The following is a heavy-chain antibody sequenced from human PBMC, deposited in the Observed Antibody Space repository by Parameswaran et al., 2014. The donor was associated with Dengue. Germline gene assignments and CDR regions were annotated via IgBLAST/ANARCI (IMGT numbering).Heavy chain of an antibody. CDR2: IYYSGST. V-gene: IGHV4-39*02. D-gene: IGHD6-19*01. J-gene: IGHJ5*02. Sequence: VRQMPGKGLEWIGTIYYSGSTYYNPSLKSRVTISIDTSKNHFSLKLSSVTAADTAVYYCARRTSGWGWFDPWGQGTLVTVSS. CDR3: ARRTSGWGWFDP.